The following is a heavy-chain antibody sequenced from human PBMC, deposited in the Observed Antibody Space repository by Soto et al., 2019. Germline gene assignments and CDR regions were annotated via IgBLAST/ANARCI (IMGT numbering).Heavy chain of an antibody. CDR1: GYTFTSYY. J-gene: IGHJ5*02. Sequence: QVQLGQSGAEVKKPGASVKVSCKASGYTFTSYYMHWVRQAPGQGLEWMGIINPSGGSTSYAQKFQGRVTMTRDTSTSTVYMELSSLRSEDPAVYYCARVYPSDTRYGYVGNNWFDPWGQGTLVTVSS. CDR3: ARVYPSDTRYGYVGNNWFDP. D-gene: IGHD5-18*01. CDR2: INPSGGST. V-gene: IGHV1-46*03.